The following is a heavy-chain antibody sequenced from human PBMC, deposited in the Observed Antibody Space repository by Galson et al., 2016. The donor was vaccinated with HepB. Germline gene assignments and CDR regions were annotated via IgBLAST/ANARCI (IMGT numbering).Heavy chain of an antibody. V-gene: IGHV3-23*01. CDR3: AKGSKGLTKFIDF. D-gene: IGHD2-15*01. J-gene: IGHJ4*02. Sequence: SLRLSCAASGFTLTNYAMSRVRQAPGKGLEWVSGITGSDGSTRYADSVKGRFIISRDNSKNTLYLQMDSLRAEDTAVYYCAKGSKGLTKFIDFWGQGTLVTVSS. CDR1: GFTLTNYA. CDR2: ITGSDGST.